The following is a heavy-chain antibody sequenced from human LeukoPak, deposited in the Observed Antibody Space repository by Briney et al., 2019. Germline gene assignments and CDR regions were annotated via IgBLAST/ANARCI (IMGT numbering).Heavy chain of an antibody. CDR3: ARCGEPSYDILTGYSRFDY. Sequence: GGSLRLSCAASGFTFSSYSMNWVRQAPGKGLEWVSYISSSSSTIYYADSVKGRFTISRDNAKNSLYLQMNSLRAEDTAVYYCARCGEPSYDILTGYSRFDYWGQGTLVTVSS. CDR2: ISSSSSTI. J-gene: IGHJ4*02. CDR1: GFTFSSYS. D-gene: IGHD3-9*01. V-gene: IGHV3-48*01.